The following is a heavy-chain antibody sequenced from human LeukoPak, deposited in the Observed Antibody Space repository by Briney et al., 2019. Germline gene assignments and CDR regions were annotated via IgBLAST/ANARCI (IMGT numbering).Heavy chain of an antibody. CDR1: GGPIRTYY. V-gene: IGHV4-59*01. CDR2: IYHSGST. CDR3: ARYDGSGSYYKGMDV. J-gene: IGHJ6*02. Sequence: SETLSLTCTVSGGPIRTYYWSWIRQPPGQGLEWIGYIYHSGSTNYNPSLKSRITISVDTSKNQFSVKLSSVTAADTAVYYCARYDGSGSYYKGMDVWGQGTTVTVSS. D-gene: IGHD3-10*01.